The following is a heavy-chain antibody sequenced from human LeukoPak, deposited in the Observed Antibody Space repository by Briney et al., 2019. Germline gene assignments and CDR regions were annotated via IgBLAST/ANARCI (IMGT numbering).Heavy chain of an antibody. J-gene: IGHJ4*02. Sequence: GGSLRLSCAVSGFTFSGHWMFWVRQAPGKGLEWVSSTNSDGSSRGYTDSVKGRFTVSRDNAKNTLYLQMNSLRAEDTAVYYCARACGSGREFLDYFDYWGQGTLVTVSS. CDR3: ARACGSGREFLDYFDY. CDR2: TNSDGSSR. CDR1: GFTFSGHW. V-gene: IGHV3-74*01. D-gene: IGHD3-10*01.